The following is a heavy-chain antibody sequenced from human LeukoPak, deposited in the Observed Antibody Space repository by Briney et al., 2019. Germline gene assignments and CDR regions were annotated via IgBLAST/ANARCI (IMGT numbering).Heavy chain of an antibody. CDR2: ISRDSGDT. CDR3: ARDLPAALD. J-gene: IGHJ4*02. Sequence: GGSLRLSCVASGFTFSLYSMSWVRQAPGKGLEWVSFISRDSGDTYHTDSVKGRFTISRDNAKNTMYLQMNSLRVEDTAVYYGARDLPAALDWGQGTVVTVSS. V-gene: IGHV3-21*01. D-gene: IGHD2-2*01. CDR1: GFTFSLYS.